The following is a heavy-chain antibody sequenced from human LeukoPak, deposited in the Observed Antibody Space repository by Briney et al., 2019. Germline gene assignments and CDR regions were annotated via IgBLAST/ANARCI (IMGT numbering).Heavy chain of an antibody. D-gene: IGHD6-19*01. Sequence: GGSLRLSCAASGFTVSSNYMSWVRQAPGKGLEWVSVIYSGGSTYYADSVKGRFTISRDNSKNTLYLQMNSLRAEDTAVYYCARAGAVAGTFALNHWGQGTLVTVSS. CDR1: GFTVSSNY. J-gene: IGHJ4*02. V-gene: IGHV3-66*01. CDR3: ARAGAVAGTFALNH. CDR2: IYSGGST.